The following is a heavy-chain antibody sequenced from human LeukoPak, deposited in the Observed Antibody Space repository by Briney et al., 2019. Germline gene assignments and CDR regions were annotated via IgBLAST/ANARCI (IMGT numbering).Heavy chain of an antibody. D-gene: IGHD1-1*01. V-gene: IGHV3-7*01. CDR2: IKQDESEK. CDR1: GFTFSSYW. J-gene: IGHJ4*02. CDR3: ARDKIEGPTKLDY. Sequence: GGSLRLSCAASGFTFSSYWMSWVRQAPGKGLEWVANIKQDESEKYYVDSLKGRFTISRDNANNSLYLQMNSLRAEDTAMYYCARDKIEGPTKLDYWGQGILVTVSS.